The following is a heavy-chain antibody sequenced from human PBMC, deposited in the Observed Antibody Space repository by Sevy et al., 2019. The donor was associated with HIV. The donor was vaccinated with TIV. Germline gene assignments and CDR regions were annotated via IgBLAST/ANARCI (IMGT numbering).Heavy chain of an antibody. J-gene: IGHJ6*02. D-gene: IGHD6-6*01. V-gene: IGHV3-11*01. Sequence: GGSLRLSCAASGFTFSDYYMSWIRQAPGKGLEWVSYISGSGSTRYYADSVKGRFAISRDNAENSLYLQMNSLRVEDTAVYYCARDGEYSSSSDYYYYGMDVWGQGTTVTVSS. CDR2: ISGSGSTR. CDR3: ARDGEYSSSSDYYYYGMDV. CDR1: GFTFSDYY.